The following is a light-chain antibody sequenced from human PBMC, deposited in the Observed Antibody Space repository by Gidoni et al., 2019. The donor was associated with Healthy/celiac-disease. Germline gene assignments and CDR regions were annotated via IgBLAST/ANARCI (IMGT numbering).Light chain of an antibody. CDR1: QSISSW. J-gene: IGKJ1*01. V-gene: IGKV1-5*03. CDR2: KAS. Sequence: DIQMTQSPSTLSASVGDRVTITCRASQSISSWLAWYQQKPGKAPKLLIYKASSLESGVPSRFSGTLTISSLQPDDFATYYCQQYNSYPWTFGQGTKVEIK. CDR3: QQYNSYPWT.